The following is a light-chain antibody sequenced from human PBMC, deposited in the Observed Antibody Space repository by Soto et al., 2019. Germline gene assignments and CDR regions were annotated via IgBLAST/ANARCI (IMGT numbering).Light chain of an antibody. CDR2: DAS. CDR1: QSVGSK. V-gene: IGKV3-15*01. CDR3: QQYNNWPPYT. Sequence: VMTQSPVTLSVSPGERATLSCRASQSVGSKVAWYQQKPGQAPRLLXYDASTRATGIPGRFSGSGSGTEFTLPVSNLQSEDLAVYYGQQYNNWPPYTFGQGTRLEIK. J-gene: IGKJ5*01.